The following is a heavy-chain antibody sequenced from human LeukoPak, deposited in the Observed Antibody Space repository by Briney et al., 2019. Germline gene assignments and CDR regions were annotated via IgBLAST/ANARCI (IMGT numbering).Heavy chain of an antibody. CDR2: IKSKTDGGTT. J-gene: IGHJ6*03. CDR3: TTGCGSYYYYYYMDV. Sequence: PGGSLRLSCAASGFTFSNAWMSWVRQAPGKGLEWVGRIKSKTDGGTTDYAAPVKGRFTISRDDSKNTLYLQMNSLKTEDTAVYYCTTGCGSYYYYYYMDVWGKGTTVTVSS. CDR1: GFTFSNAW. D-gene: IGHD1-26*01. V-gene: IGHV3-15*01.